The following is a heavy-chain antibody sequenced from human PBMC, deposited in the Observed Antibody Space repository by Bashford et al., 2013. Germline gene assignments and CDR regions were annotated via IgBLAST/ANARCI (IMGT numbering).Heavy chain of an antibody. D-gene: IGHD3-3*01. CDR2: IYYSGST. Sequence: SETLSLTCTVSGGSISSGGYYWSWIRQHPGKGLEWIGYIYYSGSTYYNPSLKSRVTISVDTSKNQFSLKLSSVTAADTAVYYCARDKNAANDFWSGYYTRSHMDYGMDVWGQGTTVTVSS. CDR3: ARDKNAANDFWSGYYTRSHMDYGMDV. V-gene: IGHV4-31*03. CDR1: GGSISSGGYY. J-gene: IGHJ6*02.